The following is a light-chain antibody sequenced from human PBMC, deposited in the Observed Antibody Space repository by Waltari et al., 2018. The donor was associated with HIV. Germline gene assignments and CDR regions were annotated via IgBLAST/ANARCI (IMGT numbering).Light chain of an antibody. CDR2: EVK. Sequence: QSALPQPASVSGSPGPSITISCSGASTDIGASDYVSWYRQLPDRAPRLILYEVKKRPSGVSSLFSGSKSGNTASLTISGLQVEDEAVYFCSSYSTGDTLVLFGGGTRLTVL. CDR3: SSYSTGDTLVL. V-gene: IGLV2-14*01. J-gene: IGLJ2*01. CDR1: STDIGASDY.